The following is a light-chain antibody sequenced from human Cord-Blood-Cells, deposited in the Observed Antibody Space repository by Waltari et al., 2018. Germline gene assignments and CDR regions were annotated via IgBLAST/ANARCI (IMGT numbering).Light chain of an antibody. CDR2: DVS. J-gene: IGLJ2*01. Sequence: QSALTQPASVSGSPGQSITISCTGTSSDVGGYNYVSWYQQNPGKGPKLMIYDVSSRPSGVSNRFSGSKSGNTASVTSSGLQAEDEADYYCSSYTSSSTVVFGGGTKLTVL. CDR3: SSYTSSSTVV. V-gene: IGLV2-14*01. CDR1: SSDVGGYNY.